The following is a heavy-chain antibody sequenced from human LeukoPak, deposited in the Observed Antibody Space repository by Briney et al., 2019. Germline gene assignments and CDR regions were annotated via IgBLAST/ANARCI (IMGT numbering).Heavy chain of an antibody. D-gene: IGHD6-19*01. V-gene: IGHV3-53*04. CDR1: GFTVSSNY. J-gene: IGHJ4*02. CDR2: IYSGGST. Sequence: QTGGSLRLSCAASGFTVSSNYMSWVRQAPGKGLERVSVIYSGGSTYYADSVKGRFTISRHNSKNTLYLQMNSLRAEDTAVYYCARGGWMGTYYFDYWGQGTLVTVSS. CDR3: ARGGWMGTYYFDY.